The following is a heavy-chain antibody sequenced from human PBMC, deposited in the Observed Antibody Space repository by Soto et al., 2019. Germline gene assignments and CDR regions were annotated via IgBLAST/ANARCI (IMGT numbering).Heavy chain of an antibody. CDR2: IGTDGNT. CDR3: AKGIVCYSDRRGYFAY. Sequence: GRALRLSCAGSGFTPNSYAMNWFRQAPGKGLAWVSAIGTDGNTYYANSVKGRFTISRDNSRTTLHLQMNSLRAGDTAVYYCAKGIVCYSDRRGYFAYSSQGTLDTVSS. D-gene: IGHD3-22*01. CDR1: GFTPNSYA. V-gene: IGHV3-23*01. J-gene: IGHJ4*02.